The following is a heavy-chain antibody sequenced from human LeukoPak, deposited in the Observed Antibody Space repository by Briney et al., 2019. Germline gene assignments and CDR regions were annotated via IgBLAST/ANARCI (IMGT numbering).Heavy chain of an antibody. CDR3: ARDDHQYYSESSGRFDY. CDR1: GFTFSFYW. Sequence: GGSLRLSCVASGFTFSFYWMGWVRQAPGKGLEWVANIKQDGSEKYYVDSARGRFTISRDNAKNSLYLQMNSLRVEDTAVYYCARDDHQYYSESSGRFDYWGQGTLVTVSS. D-gene: IGHD3-22*01. CDR2: IKQDGSEK. V-gene: IGHV3-7*04. J-gene: IGHJ4*02.